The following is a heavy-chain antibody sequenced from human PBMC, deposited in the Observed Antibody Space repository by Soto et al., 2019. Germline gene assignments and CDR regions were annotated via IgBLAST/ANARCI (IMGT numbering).Heavy chain of an antibody. CDR3: AKVLLTYTSGWYHPHFDY. D-gene: IGHD6-19*01. CDR2: VSNDGSNK. Sequence: PGGSLRLSCAASGFTFFSYGMHWVRQAPGKGLEWVAVVSNDGSNKDYADSVKGRFTISRDNSKNTLYLQMNSLRAEDTAVYYCAKVLLTYTSGWYHPHFDYWGEGTLVTVSS. CDR1: GFTFFSYG. V-gene: IGHV3-30*18. J-gene: IGHJ4*02.